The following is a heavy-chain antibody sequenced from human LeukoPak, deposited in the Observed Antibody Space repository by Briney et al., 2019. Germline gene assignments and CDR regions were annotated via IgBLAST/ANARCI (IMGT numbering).Heavy chain of an antibody. CDR2: INPNTRAT. J-gene: IGHJ6*03. CDR1: GYDFRGYY. CDR3: AGGLAVAGLPPPCSYYMDV. Sequence: ASVNVSCKASGYDFRGYYMHSVRQARGQGLEWMGWINPNTRATKYAQKLQGRVTMTRDASSTTSYMVLSSLNSDDTAVYFCAGGLAVAGLPPPCSYYMDVWGKGTTVIVSS. V-gene: IGHV1-2*02. D-gene: IGHD6-19*01.